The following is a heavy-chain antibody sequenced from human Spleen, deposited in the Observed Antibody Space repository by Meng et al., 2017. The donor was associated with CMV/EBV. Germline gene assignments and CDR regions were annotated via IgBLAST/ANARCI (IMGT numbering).Heavy chain of an antibody. CDR1: GFTFTSHA. D-gene: IGHD5-18*01. J-gene: IGHJ4*02. V-gene: IGHV3-30*04. Sequence: GGSLRLSCAASGFTFTSHAMHWVRQAPGKGLEWVASISHDGNNKYHADSAKGRFTISRDNSKSTLYLQMDSLKSGDTAVYYCARDPRGRMQLGQFDDWGQGILVTVSS. CDR2: ISHDGNNK. CDR3: ARDPRGRMQLGQFDD.